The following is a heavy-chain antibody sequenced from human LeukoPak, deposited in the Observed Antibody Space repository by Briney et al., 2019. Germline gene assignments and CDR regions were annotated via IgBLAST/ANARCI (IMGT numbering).Heavy chain of an antibody. CDR1: GFSLSFYA. D-gene: IGHD6-13*01. CDR3: ARDTSRIAAAGFFYYCYGMDV. J-gene: IGHJ6*02. V-gene: IGHV3-23*01. CDR2: ISAGGGRT. Sequence: PGGSLRLSCTPSGFSLSFYATNWVRHAPERGLGWISGISAGGGRTYYGHSVEGRLSISRDNAKNSLYLQMNSLRAEDTAMYYCARDTSRIAAAGFFYYCYGMDVWGQGTTVTVSS.